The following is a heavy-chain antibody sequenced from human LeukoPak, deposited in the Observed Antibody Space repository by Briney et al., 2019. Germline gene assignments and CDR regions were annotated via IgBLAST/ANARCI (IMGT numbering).Heavy chain of an antibody. J-gene: IGHJ4*02. CDR3: ARGLWFGDENPPYFDY. CDR2: IFYDGTS. CDR1: SGSIRNSNYY. D-gene: IGHD3-10*01. Sequence: PSETLSLTCTVSSGSIRNSNYYWGWIRQPPGKGLEWIGSIFYDGTSDYNPSLKSRVTISVDTSRNQFSLKLSSVTAADTAVYYCARGLWFGDENPPYFDYWGQGILVTVSS. V-gene: IGHV4-39*07.